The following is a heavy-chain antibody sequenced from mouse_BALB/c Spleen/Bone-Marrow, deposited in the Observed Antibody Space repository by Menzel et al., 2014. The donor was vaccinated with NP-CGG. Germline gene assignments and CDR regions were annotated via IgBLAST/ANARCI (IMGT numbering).Heavy chain of an antibody. Sequence: EVKLMESGGGLVQPGGSLKLSCAASGFDFSRYWMSWVRQAPGKGVEWIGEINPDSSTINYTPSLKDKFIISRDNAKNTLYLQMSKVRSEDTALYYCAREIPQGAMDYWGQGTSVTVSS. CDR3: AREIPQGAMDY. CDR2: INPDSSTI. J-gene: IGHJ4*01. V-gene: IGHV4-1*02. CDR1: GFDFSRYW.